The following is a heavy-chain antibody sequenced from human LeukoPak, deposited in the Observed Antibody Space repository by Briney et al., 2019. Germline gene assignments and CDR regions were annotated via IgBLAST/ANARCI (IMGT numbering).Heavy chain of an antibody. J-gene: IGHJ4*02. CDR1: GYTFTSYY. D-gene: IGHD3-22*01. V-gene: IGHV1-46*01. CDR2: INPSGGST. CDR3: ARGVENYDSSGYYYSPPFDY. Sequence: ASVKVSCKASGYTFTSYYMHWVRQAPGQGLEWMGIINPSGGSTSYAQKFQGRVTMTRDTSTSTVYMELSSLRSEDTAVYYCARGVENYDSSGYYYSPPFDYWGQGTLVTVSS.